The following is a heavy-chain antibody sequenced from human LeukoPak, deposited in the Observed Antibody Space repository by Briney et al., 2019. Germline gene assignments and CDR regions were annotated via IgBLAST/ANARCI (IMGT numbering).Heavy chain of an antibody. CDR1: GGSFSGYY. V-gene: IGHV4-34*01. CDR3: ARYQGSLDY. CDR2: INHSGST. Sequence: ASETLSLTCAVYGGSFSGYYWSWIRQPPGKGLEWIGEINHSGSTNYNPSLKSRVTISADTSKNQFSLKLSSVTAADTAVYYCARYQGSLDYWGQGTLVTVSS. D-gene: IGHD1-26*01. J-gene: IGHJ4*02.